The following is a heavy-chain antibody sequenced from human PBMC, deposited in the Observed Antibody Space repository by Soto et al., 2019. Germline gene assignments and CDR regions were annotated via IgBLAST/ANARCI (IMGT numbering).Heavy chain of an antibody. Sequence: SETLSLTCAVSGGSISSYYWSWIRQPPGKGLEWIGYIYYSGSTNYNPSLKSRVTISVDTSKNQFSLKLSSVTAADTAVYYCASGDYRRAFDIWGQGTMVTVSS. CDR3: ASGDYRRAFDI. CDR1: GGSISSYY. V-gene: IGHV4-59*01. J-gene: IGHJ3*02. D-gene: IGHD4-17*01. CDR2: IYYSGST.